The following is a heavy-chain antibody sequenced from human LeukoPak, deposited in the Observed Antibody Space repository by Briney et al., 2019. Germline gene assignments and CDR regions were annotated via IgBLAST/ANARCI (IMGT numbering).Heavy chain of an antibody. J-gene: IGHJ6*02. CDR3: ARHPGEYSSGRRYYYYYGMDV. CDR1: GYSVSSNSAA. Sequence: SQALSLTCAISGYSVSSNSAAWNWIRQSPARGLEWLGRTYYRANWYNDYAVSVKSRITINPPTPKNQFSLQLNSVTPEDTAVYHCARHPGEYSSGRRYYYYYGMDVWGQGTTVTVS. CDR2: TYYRANWYN. V-gene: IGHV6-1*01. D-gene: IGHD6-19*01.